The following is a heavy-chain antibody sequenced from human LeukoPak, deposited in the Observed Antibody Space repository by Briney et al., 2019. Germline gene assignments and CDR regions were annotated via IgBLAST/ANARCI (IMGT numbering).Heavy chain of an antibody. CDR2: ISSSSSYI. J-gene: IGHJ3*02. CDR3: AKDKITYYYDSSGSDAFDI. D-gene: IGHD3-22*01. Sequence: GGSLRLSCAASGFTFSSYSMNWVRQAPGKGLEWVSSISSSSSYIYYADSVKGRFTISRDNSKNTLYLQMNSLRAEDTAVYYCAKDKITYYYDSSGSDAFDIWGQGTMVTVSS. CDR1: GFTFSSYS. V-gene: IGHV3-21*04.